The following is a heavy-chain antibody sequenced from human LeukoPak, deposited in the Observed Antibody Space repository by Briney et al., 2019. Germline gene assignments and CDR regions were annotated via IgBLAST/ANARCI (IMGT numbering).Heavy chain of an antibody. Sequence: GGSLRLSCATSGFTFNYVWMSWVRQAPGKGLEWIGRVKSKNDGGTTDYAAPVKGRFTVSRDDSKNTLHLEMKSLESEDTGVYYCTTEVLRFLEWAQYFQHWGQGTLVTVSS. CDR2: VKSKNDGGTT. J-gene: IGHJ1*01. D-gene: IGHD3-3*01. CDR1: GFTFNYVW. CDR3: TTEVLRFLEWAQYFQH. V-gene: IGHV3-15*01.